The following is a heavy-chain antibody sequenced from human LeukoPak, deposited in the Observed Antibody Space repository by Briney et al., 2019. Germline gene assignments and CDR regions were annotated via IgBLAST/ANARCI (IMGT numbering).Heavy chain of an antibody. CDR3: ARDHYDFWSGYSPQYYFDY. V-gene: IGHV4-4*07. CDR1: GGSISSYY. CDR2: IYTSGST. J-gene: IGHJ4*02. Sequence: KPSETLSLTCTVSGGSISSYYWSWIRQPAGKGLEGIGRIYTSGSTNYNPSLKSRVTISVDKSKNQFSLKLSSVTAADTAVYYCARDHYDFWSGYSPQYYFDYWGQGTLVTVSS. D-gene: IGHD3-3*01.